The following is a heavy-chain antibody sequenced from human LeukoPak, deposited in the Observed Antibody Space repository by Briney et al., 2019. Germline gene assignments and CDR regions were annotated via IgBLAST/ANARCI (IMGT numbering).Heavy chain of an antibody. J-gene: IGHJ4*02. CDR1: GGSISSYY. D-gene: IGHD6-19*01. CDR3: ARAVSGRFDY. CDR2: IYYTGST. V-gene: IGHV4-59*08. Sequence: PSETLSLTCTVSGGSISSYYWSWIRQSPGTGLEWIGYIYYTGSTNYNPSLKSRVTISVDTSKNQFSLRLSSVTAADTAIYYCARAVSGRFDYWGQGTLVTVSS.